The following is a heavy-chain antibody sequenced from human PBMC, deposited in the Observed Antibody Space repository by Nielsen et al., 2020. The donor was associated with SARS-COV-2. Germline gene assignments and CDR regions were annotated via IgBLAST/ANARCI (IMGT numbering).Heavy chain of an antibody. CDR3: AKDAYYDFWSGTGDAFDI. V-gene: IGHV3-74*01. CDR1: GFIFSNYW. Sequence: GGSLRLSCAASGFIFSNYWMHWVRQAPGKGLVWVSRINSDGSRTSHADSVKGRFTISRDNAKNSLYLQMNSLRAEDTAVYYCAKDAYYDFWSGTGDAFDIWGQGTMVTVSS. CDR2: INSDGSRT. D-gene: IGHD3-3*01. J-gene: IGHJ3*02.